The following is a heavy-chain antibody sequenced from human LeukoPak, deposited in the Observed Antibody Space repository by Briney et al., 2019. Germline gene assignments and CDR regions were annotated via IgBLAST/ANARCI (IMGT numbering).Heavy chain of an antibody. CDR3: ASGSTRGSYDFDY. CDR1: GGSFSGYY. J-gene: IGHJ4*02. CDR2: INHSGST. V-gene: IGHV4-34*01. D-gene: IGHD5-18*01. Sequence: SETLSLTCAVYGGSFSGYYWSWIRQPPGKGLEWIGEINHSGSTNYNPSLKSRVTISVDTSKNQFSLKLSSVTAADTAVYYCASGSTRGSYDFDYWGQGTLVTVSS.